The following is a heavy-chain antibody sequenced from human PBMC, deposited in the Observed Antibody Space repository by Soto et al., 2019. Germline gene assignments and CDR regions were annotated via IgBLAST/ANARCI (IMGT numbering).Heavy chain of an antibody. J-gene: IGHJ4*02. CDR2: ISSSSSTI. CDR1: GFTFSSYS. Sequence: EVQLVESGGGLVQPGGSLRLSCAASGFTFSSYSMNWVRQAPGKGLEWVSYISSSSSTIYYADSVKGRFTISRNNAKNSTDLQMNSRRDEDTAVYYCAREDYDGSGYYYGVGHFDYWGQGTLVTVSS. D-gene: IGHD3-22*01. CDR3: AREDYDGSGYYYGVGHFDY. V-gene: IGHV3-48*02.